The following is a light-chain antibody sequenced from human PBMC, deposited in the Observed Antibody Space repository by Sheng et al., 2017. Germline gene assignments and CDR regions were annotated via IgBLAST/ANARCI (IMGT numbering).Light chain of an antibody. Sequence: DIQLTQSPSFLSASVGDRVTITCRASQGISSYLAWYQQKPGKAPKLLINAASTLQSGVPSRFSGSGSGTDFSLTISSLQPEDFATYFCQQTDSFPITFGQGTRLEIK. CDR2: AAS. J-gene: IGKJ5*01. CDR3: QQTDSFPIT. V-gene: IGKV1-9*01. CDR1: QGISSY.